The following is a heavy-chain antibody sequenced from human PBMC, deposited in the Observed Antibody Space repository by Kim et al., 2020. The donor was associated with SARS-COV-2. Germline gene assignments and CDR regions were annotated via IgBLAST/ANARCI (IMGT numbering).Heavy chain of an antibody. V-gene: IGHV1-24*01. D-gene: IGHD2-15*01. J-gene: IGHJ4*02. CDR1: GYTLTELS. CDR3: ATIPRPYCSVGSCYGY. Sequence: ASVKVSCKVSGYTLTELSMHWVRQAPGKGLEWMGGFDPEDGETIYAQKFQGRVNMTEDTSTDTAYMELSSLRSEDTAVYYCATIPRPYCSVGSCYGYWGQGTLVTVSS. CDR2: FDPEDGET.